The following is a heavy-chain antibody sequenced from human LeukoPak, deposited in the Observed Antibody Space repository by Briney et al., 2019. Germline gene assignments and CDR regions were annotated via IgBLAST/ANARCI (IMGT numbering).Heavy chain of an antibody. CDR2: ISHSGSA. CDR3: ARQFITIFGVVIIPPYFDY. Sequence: SETLSLTCAVYSGSFSDYYWSWIRQSPGKGLEWIGEISHSGSANYNPSLKSRVTISVDTFKNQFSLKLSSVTAADTAVYYCARQFITIFGVVIIPPYFDYWGQGTLVTVSS. J-gene: IGHJ4*02. D-gene: IGHD3-3*01. CDR1: SGSFSDYY. V-gene: IGHV4-34*01.